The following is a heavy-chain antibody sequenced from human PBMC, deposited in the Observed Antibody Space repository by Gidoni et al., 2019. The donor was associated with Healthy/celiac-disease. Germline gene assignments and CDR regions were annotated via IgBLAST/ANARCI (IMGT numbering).Heavy chain of an antibody. CDR2: IYYSGST. J-gene: IGHJ4*02. D-gene: IGHD2-15*01. Sequence: QVQLQESGPGLVTPSQTLSPTCTFSGGSLSSGGYYWSWIRQHPGKGLEWIGYIYYSGSTYYNPSLKSRVTISVDTSKNQFSLKLSSVTAADTAVYYCARAQYGGNPQLDYWGQGTLVTVSS. CDR3: ARAQYGGNPQLDY. CDR1: GGSLSSGGYY. V-gene: IGHV4-31*03.